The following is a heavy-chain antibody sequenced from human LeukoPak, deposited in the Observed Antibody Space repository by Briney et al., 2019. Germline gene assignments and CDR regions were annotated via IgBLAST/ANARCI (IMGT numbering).Heavy chain of an antibody. D-gene: IGHD6-13*01. J-gene: IGHJ4*02. Sequence: PGGSLRLSCAASGFTFSRYWMTWVRQSPGKKLGWVANIKPDGSEKYHVDSVKGRFTISRDNAKNSLYLQMNTVTAEDTAIYYCVRGSADTTGVDYWGQGTPITVSS. CDR1: GFTFSRYW. CDR2: IKPDGSEK. V-gene: IGHV3-7*01. CDR3: VRGSADTTGVDY.